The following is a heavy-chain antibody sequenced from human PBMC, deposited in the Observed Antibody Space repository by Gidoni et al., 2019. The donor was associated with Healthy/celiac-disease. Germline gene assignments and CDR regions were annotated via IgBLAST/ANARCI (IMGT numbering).Heavy chain of an antibody. CDR1: VAPISSYY. J-gene: IGHJ5*02. CDR3: ARAPGKVTPTSWFDP. Sequence: QLHLQDSGPGLVQPSVTLSLTCAVSVAPISSYYWSCSRQPTGEGLEWIGYIYHGGSTNYNPSLKSRVTISGDTSKNQFYLKMSCVRAEDTAVYYCARAPGKVTPTSWFDPWGQGTLVTVSS. CDR2: IYHGGST. D-gene: IGHD1-26*01. V-gene: IGHV4-59*01.